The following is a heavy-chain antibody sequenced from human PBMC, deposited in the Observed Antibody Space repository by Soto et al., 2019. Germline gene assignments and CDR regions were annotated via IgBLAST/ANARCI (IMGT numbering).Heavy chain of an antibody. CDR1: GGSISSYY. CDR3: ARDTPIRGQLAFDY. Sequence: SETLSLTCTVSGGSISSYYWSWIRQPPGKGLEWIGYIYYSGSTNYNPSLKSRVTISVDTSKNQFSLKLSSVTAADTAVYYCARDTPIRGQLAFDYWGQGTLVTVSS. V-gene: IGHV4-59*01. CDR2: IYYSGST. D-gene: IGHD6-6*01. J-gene: IGHJ4*02.